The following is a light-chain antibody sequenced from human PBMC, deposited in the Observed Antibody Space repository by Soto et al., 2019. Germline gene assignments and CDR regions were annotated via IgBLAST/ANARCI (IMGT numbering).Light chain of an antibody. Sequence: EIVLTQSPATLSLSPGERATLSCRASQSVSSFLAWYQHKPGQAPRLLIYDAFNRATGIPTRFSGSGSGTDFTLTISSLEPEDFAVYYCQQRTTWPLIFTFGPGTKVDIK. J-gene: IGKJ3*01. CDR1: QSVSSF. V-gene: IGKV3-11*01. CDR2: DAF. CDR3: QQRTTWPLIFT.